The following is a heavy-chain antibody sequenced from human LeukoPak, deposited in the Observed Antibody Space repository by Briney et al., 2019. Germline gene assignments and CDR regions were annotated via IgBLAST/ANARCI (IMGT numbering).Heavy chain of an antibody. Sequence: GGSLRLSCTASGFRFSAYAMQWVRQAPGKGLDWVAVISIDGNTQYYADSVRGRFSISRDNSKNTLYLEMSSLRGEDTGIFYCAREEYKYGLGALDVWGQGTTVTVSS. CDR1: GFRFSAYA. D-gene: IGHD5-18*01. J-gene: IGHJ6*02. V-gene: IGHV3-30-3*01. CDR3: AREEYKYGLGALDV. CDR2: ISIDGNTQ.